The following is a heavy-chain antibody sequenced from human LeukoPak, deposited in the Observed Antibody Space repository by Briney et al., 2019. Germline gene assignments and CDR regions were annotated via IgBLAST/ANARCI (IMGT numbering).Heavy chain of an antibody. CDR2: MNPNTGNT. V-gene: IGHV1-8*01. CDR1: GYTLTSYD. D-gene: IGHD6-6*01. Sequence: ASVKVSCKASGYTLTSYDINWVRQATGQGLEWMGWMNPNTGNTGYAQKFQGRVTMHRNTSISTAYMELSSLRSEDTAVHYCARGAHYSSSSGDYWGQGTLVTVSS. J-gene: IGHJ4*02. CDR3: ARGAHYSSSSGDY.